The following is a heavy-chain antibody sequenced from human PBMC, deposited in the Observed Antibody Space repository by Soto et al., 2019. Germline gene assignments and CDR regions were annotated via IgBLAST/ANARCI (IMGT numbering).Heavy chain of an antibody. J-gene: IGHJ3*02. CDR2: INHSGST. Sequence: AENLGDPYGGYGGSLSRCYWRWFRQPTGKGMEWIGEINHSGSTNYNPSLKSRVTISVDKSKKKFSLKLSSVTAAYTSVYYCASVSTTTVTTGAFD. CDR1: GGSLSRCY. D-gene: IGHD4-17*01. V-gene: IGHV4-34*01. CDR3: ASVSTTTVTTGAFD.